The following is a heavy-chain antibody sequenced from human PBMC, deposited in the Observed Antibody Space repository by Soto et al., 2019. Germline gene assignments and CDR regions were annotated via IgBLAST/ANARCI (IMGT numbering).Heavy chain of an antibody. J-gene: IGHJ4*02. D-gene: IGHD6-13*01. CDR1: GYTFNSYY. V-gene: IGHV1-46*02. CDR2: INPGGPSGGSA. Sequence: QVQLVQSGAEVKKPGASVKVSCKASGYTFNSYYIHWVRQAPGLGLEWMGIINPGGPSGGSATYAHKFQGRVSVTRDTSRSTVTLELNSLISDDTAVYYCARGLESSSAAPNLGYWGQGTLVTVSS. CDR3: ARGLESSSAAPNLGY.